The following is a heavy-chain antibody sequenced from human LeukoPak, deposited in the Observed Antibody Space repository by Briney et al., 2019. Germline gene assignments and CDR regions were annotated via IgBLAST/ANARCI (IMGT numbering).Heavy chain of an antibody. CDR1: GYTFTGYY. V-gene: IGHV1-2*02. CDR3: ATTTLTMVRGAIINHFYYGMDV. CDR2: INPNSGGT. D-gene: IGHD3-10*01. J-gene: IGHJ6*02. Sequence: ASVKVSFKASGYTFTGYYMHWVRQAPGQGLGWMGWINPNSGGTNYAQKFQGRVTMTRDTSISTAYMELSRLRSDDTAVYYCATTTLTMVRGAIINHFYYGMDVWGQGTTVTVSS.